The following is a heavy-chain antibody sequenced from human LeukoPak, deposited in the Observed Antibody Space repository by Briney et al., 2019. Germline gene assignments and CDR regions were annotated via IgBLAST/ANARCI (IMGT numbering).Heavy chain of an antibody. J-gene: IGHJ5*02. CDR2: IIPIFGTA. D-gene: IGHD6-13*01. CDR3: ARDSPPSHWRQLVVVERGWFDP. Sequence: GASVKVSCKASGGTFSSYAISWVRQAPGQGLEWMGGIIPIFGTANYAQKFQGRVTITTGESTSTAYMELSSLRSEDTAVYYCARDSPPSHWRQLVVVERGWFDPWGQGTLVTVSS. V-gene: IGHV1-69*05. CDR1: GGTFSSYA.